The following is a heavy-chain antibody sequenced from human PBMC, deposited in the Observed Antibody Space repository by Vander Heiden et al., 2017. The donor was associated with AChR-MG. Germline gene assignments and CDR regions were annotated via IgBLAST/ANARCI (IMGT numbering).Heavy chain of an antibody. J-gene: IGHJ3*02. CDR2: VWNDGSNK. CDR3: ARTTYYYDSSGYYYDDAFDI. CDR1: RSNSCCSA. D-gene: IGHD3-22*01. V-gene: IGHV3-33*01. Sequence: QVQLVEAGGGLVQPGRALNVSCAAPRSNSCCSAQQWVGQAPGKGQEWGEVVWNDGSNKYYADSVKDRFTIARDNSKNTLYLQMNSLRAEDKAVYYCARTTYYYDSSGYYYDDAFDIWGQGTMVTVSS.